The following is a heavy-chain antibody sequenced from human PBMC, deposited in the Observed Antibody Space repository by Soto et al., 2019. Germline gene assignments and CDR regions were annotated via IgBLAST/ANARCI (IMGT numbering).Heavy chain of an antibody. D-gene: IGHD3-16*02. CDR1: GYTFTSYD. CDR2: MNPNSGNT. CDR3: ARGNMITFGGVIVHDAFDI. V-gene: IGHV1-8*01. J-gene: IGHJ3*02. Sequence: ASVKVSCKASGYTFTSYDINWVRQATGQGLEWMGWMNPNSGNTGYAQKFQGRVTMTRNTSISTAYVELSSLRSEDTAVYYCARGNMITFGGVIVHDAFDIWGQGTMVTVSS.